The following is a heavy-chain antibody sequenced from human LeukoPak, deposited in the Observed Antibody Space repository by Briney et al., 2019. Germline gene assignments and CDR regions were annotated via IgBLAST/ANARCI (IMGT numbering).Heavy chain of an antibody. D-gene: IGHD2-15*01. V-gene: IGHV3-23*01. CDR1: GFTFSSYA. CDR3: AKDGENSGGSCFDY. CDR2: ISGSGGST. J-gene: IGHJ4*02. Sequence: GGSLRLSCAASGFTFSSYAMRWVRQAPGKGLEWVSAISGSGGSTYYADSVKGRFTISRDNSKNTLYLQMNSLRAEDTAVYYCAKDGENSGGSCFDYWGQGTLVTVSS.